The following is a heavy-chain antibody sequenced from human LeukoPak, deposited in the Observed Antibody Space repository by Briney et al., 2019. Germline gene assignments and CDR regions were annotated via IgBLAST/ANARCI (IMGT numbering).Heavy chain of an antibody. J-gene: IGHJ6*02. CDR3: AKDQEQLWSHGTYYYYGMDV. CDR2: ISYDGSNK. V-gene: IGHV3-30*18. CDR1: GFTFTSHG. Sequence: GGSLRLSCAASGFTFTSHGMHWVRQAPGKGLEWVAVISYDGSNKYYGDSVNGRSTISRDNSKNTLYLQMNSLRAEDTAVYYCAKDQEQLWSHGTYYYYGMDVWGQGTTVTVSS. D-gene: IGHD5-18*01.